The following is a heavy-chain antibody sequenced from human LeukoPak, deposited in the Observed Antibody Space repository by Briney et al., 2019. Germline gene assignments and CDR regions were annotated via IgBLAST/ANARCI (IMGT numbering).Heavy chain of an antibody. CDR3: ARAGLVVVTAIHGFDP. Sequence: ASVKVSCKASGYTFTSYDINWVRQATGQGLEWMGWMNPNSGNTGYAQKLQGRVTMTTDTSTSTAYMELRSLRSDDTAVYYCARAGLVVVTAIHGFDPWGQGTLVTVSS. V-gene: IGHV1-8*01. CDR2: MNPNSGNT. J-gene: IGHJ5*02. CDR1: GYTFTSYD. D-gene: IGHD2-21*02.